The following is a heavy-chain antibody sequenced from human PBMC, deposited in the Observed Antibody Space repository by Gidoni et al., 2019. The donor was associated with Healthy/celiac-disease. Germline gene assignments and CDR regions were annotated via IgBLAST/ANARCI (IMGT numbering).Heavy chain of an antibody. Sequence: QVQLVESGGGLVKPGGSLRLSCAASGFTFSDYYMSWIRQAPGKGLEWVSYISSSSSYTNYADSVKGRFTISRDNAKNSLYLQMNSLRAEDTAVYYCARDRRSIAAAGTAYYYYGMDVWGQGTTVTVSS. J-gene: IGHJ6*02. CDR3: ARDRRSIAAAGTAYYYYGMDV. CDR2: ISSSSSYT. D-gene: IGHD6-13*01. CDR1: GFTFSDYY. V-gene: IGHV3-11*06.